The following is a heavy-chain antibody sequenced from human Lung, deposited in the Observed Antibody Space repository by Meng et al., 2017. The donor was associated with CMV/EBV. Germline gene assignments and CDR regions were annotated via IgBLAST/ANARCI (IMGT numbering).Heavy chain of an antibody. CDR3: AKEGPTAFSGTDISLDY. V-gene: IGHV3-23*01. J-gene: IGHJ4*02. CDR1: GFTFSTYA. CDR2: ISDGGGST. D-gene: IGHD1-1*01. Sequence: LSLTCAASGFTFSTYAVSWVRQAPGKGLEWVSGISDGGGSTYYADSVKGRFTISRDNSKNTWDLQMNSLRVEDTAVYYCAKEGPTAFSGTDISLDYWGQGTLVXVSS.